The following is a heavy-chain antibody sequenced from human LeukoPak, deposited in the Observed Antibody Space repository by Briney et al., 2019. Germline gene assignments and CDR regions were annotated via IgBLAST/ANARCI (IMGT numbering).Heavy chain of an antibody. CDR3: AKNGYYSSDS. J-gene: IGHJ4*02. CDR2: IHHTGRT. D-gene: IGHD1-26*01. V-gene: IGHV4-4*02. CDR1: VGPFTNDNW. Sequence: SKTLSLTCVVSVGPFTNDNWWNWVRQPPGKGLEWIGEIHHTGRTNYNPSLKSRVTISVDKSKNAFSLKVTSVTAADTAVYYCAKNGYYSSDSWGPGTLVTVSS.